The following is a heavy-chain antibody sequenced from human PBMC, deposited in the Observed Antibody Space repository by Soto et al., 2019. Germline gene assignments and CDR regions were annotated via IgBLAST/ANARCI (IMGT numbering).Heavy chain of an antibody. CDR3: AKEYGGGPSMITSYFDY. D-gene: IGHD3-16*01. J-gene: IGHJ4*02. CDR1: GITFSNYA. CDR2: ISASGANT. Sequence: EVQLLESGGGLVQPGGSLRLSCAASGITFSNYALSWVRQAPGKGLEWVSGISASGANTYYADSVKGRFSISRDNSKNTLSLQMNSLRADDTAVYYCAKEYGGGPSMITSYFDYWGRGTLVTVSS. V-gene: IGHV3-23*01.